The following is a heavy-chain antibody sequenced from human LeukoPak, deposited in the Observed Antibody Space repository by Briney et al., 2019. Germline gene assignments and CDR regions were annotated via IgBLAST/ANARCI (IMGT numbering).Heavy chain of an antibody. CDR1: GYTFTSYY. Sequence: VASVKVSCKASGYTFTSYYTHWVRQAPGQGLEWMGIINPSGGSTSYAQKFQGRVTMTRDTSTSTVYMELSSLRSEDTAVYYCARDQDFGVVTTACYCYYCLVVWGQGTTVTVSS. CDR3: ARDQDFGVVTTACYCYYCLVV. D-gene: IGHD3-3*01. J-gene: IGHJ6*02. V-gene: IGHV1-46*01. CDR2: INPSGGST.